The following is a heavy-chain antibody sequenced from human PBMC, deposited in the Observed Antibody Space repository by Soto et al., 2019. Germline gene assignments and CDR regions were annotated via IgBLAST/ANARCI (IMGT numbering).Heavy chain of an antibody. CDR1: GDRVSSNSAA. V-gene: IGHV6-1*01. CDR3: AREEVLIAAAGTNWGYYYYYGMDV. J-gene: IGHJ6*02. D-gene: IGHD6-13*01. CDR2: TYYRSKWYN. Sequence: PSQTLSLTCASSGDRVSSNSAAWNWIRQSPSRGLEWLGRTYYRSKWYNDYAVSVKSRITINPDTSKNQFSLQLNSVTPEDTAVYYCAREEVLIAAAGTNWGYYYYYGMDVWGQATTLTVSS.